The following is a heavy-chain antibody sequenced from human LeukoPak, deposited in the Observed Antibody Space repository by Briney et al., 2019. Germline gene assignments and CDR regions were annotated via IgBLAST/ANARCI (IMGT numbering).Heavy chain of an antibody. CDR1: GFTFSDYY. D-gene: IGHD4-17*01. CDR3: AREPDYGDYYFDY. J-gene: IGHJ4*02. CDR2: ISSSGSTI. V-gene: IGHV3-11*01. Sequence: AGGSLRLSCAASGFTFSDYYMSWIRQAPGKGLEWVSYISSSGSTIYYADSVKGRFTISRDNAKNSLYLQMNSLRAEDTAVYYCAREPDYGDYYFDYWGQGTLVTVSS.